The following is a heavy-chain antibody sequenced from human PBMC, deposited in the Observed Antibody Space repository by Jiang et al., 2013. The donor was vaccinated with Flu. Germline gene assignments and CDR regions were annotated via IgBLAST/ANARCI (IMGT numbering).Heavy chain of an antibody. J-gene: IGHJ3*02. CDR2: IYISGSA. V-gene: IGHV4-30-4*01. CDR1: GGSIRSGDFY. CDR3: ARDSNSYSSDWSPNGAFDI. Sequence: GLVKPSQPLSLTCTVSGGSIRSGDFYWSWIRQPPGKGLEWIGYIYISGSAHYNPSLKSRVSISIDMSKNQFSLKLSSVTAADTAVYYCARDSNSYSSDWSPNGAFDIWGQGTMVTVSS. D-gene: IGHD6-19*01.